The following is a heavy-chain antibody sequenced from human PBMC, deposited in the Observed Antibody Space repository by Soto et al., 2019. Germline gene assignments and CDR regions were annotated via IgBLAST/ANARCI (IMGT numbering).Heavy chain of an antibody. Sequence: QVQLVQSGAEVKKPGSSVKVSCKASGGTFSSYTISWVRQAPGQGLEWMGRIIPILGIANYAQKFQGRVTITADKSTSTAYRELSSLRSEDTAVYYCAREGGIAAAPADYWGQGTLVTVSS. J-gene: IGHJ4*02. CDR2: IIPILGIA. V-gene: IGHV1-69*08. CDR1: GGTFSSYT. CDR3: AREGGIAAAPADY. D-gene: IGHD6-13*01.